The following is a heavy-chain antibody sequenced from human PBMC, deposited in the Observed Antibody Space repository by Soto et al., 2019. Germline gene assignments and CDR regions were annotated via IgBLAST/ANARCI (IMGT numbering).Heavy chain of an antibody. V-gene: IGHV4-30-4*01. J-gene: IGHJ5*02. CDR3: ARDPCTRGWFDP. CDR1: GGSISSGDYY. CDR2: IYYCGST. Sequence: QVQLQESGPGLVKPSQTLSLTCTVSGGSISSGDYYWSWIRHPPGKGLEWIGYIYYCGSTYYNPSLKRRVTISVDTSKNQFCLKLSFVTAADTAVYYCARDPCTRGWFDPWGQGTLVTVSS.